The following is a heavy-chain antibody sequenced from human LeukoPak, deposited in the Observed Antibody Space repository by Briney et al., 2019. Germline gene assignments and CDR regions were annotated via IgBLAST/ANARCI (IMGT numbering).Heavy chain of an antibody. D-gene: IGHD3-22*01. J-gene: IGHJ3*02. CDR3: ARDENYYDSSGYTYAFDI. Sequence: PSETLSLTCTVSGGSISSGSYYWSWIRQPAGKGLEWIGRIYTSGSTNYNPSLKSRVTISVDTSKNQFSLKLSSVTAADTAVYYCARDENYYDSSGYTYAFDIWGQGTMVTVSS. V-gene: IGHV4-61*02. CDR2: IYTSGST. CDR1: GGSISSGSYY.